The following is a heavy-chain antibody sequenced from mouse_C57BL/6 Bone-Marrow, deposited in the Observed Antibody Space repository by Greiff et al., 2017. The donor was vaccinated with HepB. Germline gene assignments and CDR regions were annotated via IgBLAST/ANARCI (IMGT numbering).Heavy chain of an antibody. CDR2: INPNYGTT. Sequence: VQLKESGPELVKPGASVKISCKASGYSFTDYNMNWVKQSNGKSLEWIGVINPNYGTTSYNQKFKGKATLTVDQSSSTAYMQLNSLTSEDSAVYYYARLGYYGSSYQFAYWGQGTLVTVSA. V-gene: IGHV1-39*01. CDR3: ARLGYYGSSYQFAY. J-gene: IGHJ3*01. D-gene: IGHD1-1*01. CDR1: GYSFTDYN.